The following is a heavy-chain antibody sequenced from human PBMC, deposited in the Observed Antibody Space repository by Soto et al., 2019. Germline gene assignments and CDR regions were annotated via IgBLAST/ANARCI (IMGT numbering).Heavy chain of an antibody. CDR3: ARVSVDAPE. D-gene: IGHD5-12*01. J-gene: IGHJ4*02. CDR1: GPTFISYY. V-gene: IGHV1-2*02. Sequence: QLVQSGAEVKKPGASVKVSCKTSGPTFISYYIHWVRQAPGQGLEWMGWIDPKSGGTTYEQKFLGRVTMTRAASINTAYMEPNRPTSDDTAVYYCARVSVDAPEWGQGTLLTVSS. CDR2: IDPKSGGT.